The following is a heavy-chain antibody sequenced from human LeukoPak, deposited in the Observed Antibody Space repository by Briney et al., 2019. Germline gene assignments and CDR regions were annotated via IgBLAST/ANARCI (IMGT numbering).Heavy chain of an antibody. CDR3: ARSGYDSSGYYMAFDI. D-gene: IGHD3-22*01. V-gene: IGHV4-30-2*01. CDR2: INHSGST. Sequence: SETLSLTCTVSGGSISSGGYSWSWIRQPPEKGLEWIGYINHSGSTNYNPSLKSRVTISVDTSKNQFSLKLSSVTAADTAVYYCARSGYDSSGYYMAFDIWGQGTMVTVSS. CDR1: GGSISSGGYS. J-gene: IGHJ3*02.